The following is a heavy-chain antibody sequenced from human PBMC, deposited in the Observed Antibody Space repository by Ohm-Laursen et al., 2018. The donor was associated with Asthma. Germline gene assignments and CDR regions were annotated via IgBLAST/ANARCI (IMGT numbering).Heavy chain of an antibody. CDR1: GYTLTELS. V-gene: IGHV7-4-1*02. J-gene: IGHJ5*02. CDR3: ARGRTFDP. Sequence: SVKVSCKVSGYTLTELSMHWVRQAPGRGLEYMGWINTNTGNPTYAQGFTGRFLFSLDTSVTTAYLQISSLKAEDTAFYYCARGRTFDPWGQGTLVTVSS. CDR2: INTNTGNP.